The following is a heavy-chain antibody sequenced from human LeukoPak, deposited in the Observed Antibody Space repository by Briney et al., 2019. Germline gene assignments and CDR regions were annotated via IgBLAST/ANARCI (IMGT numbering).Heavy chain of an antibody. CDR2: ISGSGGST. J-gene: IGHJ4*02. V-gene: IGHV3-20*04. Sequence: GGSLRLSCAASGFTFSSYAMSWVRQAPGKGLEWVSAISGSGGSTGYADSVKGRFTISRDNAKNSLYLQMNSLRAEDTALYYCARDSDSYGFFFDYWGQGTLVTVSS. D-gene: IGHD5-18*01. CDR1: GFTFSSYA. CDR3: ARDSDSYGFFFDY.